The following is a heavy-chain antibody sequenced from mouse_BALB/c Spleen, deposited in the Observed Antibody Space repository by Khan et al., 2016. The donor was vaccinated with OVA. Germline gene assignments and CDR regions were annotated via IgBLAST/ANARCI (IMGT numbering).Heavy chain of an antibody. CDR2: ISNGGGRT. Sequence: EVELVESGGGLVQPGGSLKLSCATSGFTFSDYYMYWVRQTPEKRLEWVAKISNGGGRTYYPDTVKGRFTISRDNAKNTLYLQMSRLKSEDTAMYYCARHEGVWYDIYYAMDYWGQGTSVTVSS. V-gene: IGHV5-12*02. D-gene: IGHD1-1*02. CDR1: GFTFSDYY. J-gene: IGHJ4*01. CDR3: ARHEGVWYDIYYAMDY.